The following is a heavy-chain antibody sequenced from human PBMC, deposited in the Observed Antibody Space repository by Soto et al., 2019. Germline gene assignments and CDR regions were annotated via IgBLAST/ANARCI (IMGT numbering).Heavy chain of an antibody. CDR1: GGTFSSYA. Sequence: SVKVSCKASGGTFSSYAISWVRQAPGQGLEWMGGIIPIFGTANYAQKFQGRVTITADESTSTAYMELSSLRSEDTAVYYCASRPWNDILTGYYREGYYYGMDVWG. V-gene: IGHV1-69*13. D-gene: IGHD3-9*01. CDR2: IIPIFGTA. J-gene: IGHJ6*02. CDR3: ASRPWNDILTGYYREGYYYGMDV.